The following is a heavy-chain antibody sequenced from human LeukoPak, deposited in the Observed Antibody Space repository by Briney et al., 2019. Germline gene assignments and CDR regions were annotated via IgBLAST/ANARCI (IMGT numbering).Heavy chain of an antibody. CDR2: FYYSGST. CDR1: GGSISGGGYY. D-gene: IGHD1-1*01. J-gene: IGHJ2*01. V-gene: IGHV4-31*03. CDR3: ARGCRTRVETTGRDWYFDL. Sequence: SQTLSLTCTVSGGSISGGGYYWSWIRQHPGLGLEWIVYFYYSGSTYYNPSLNRRATISVDTSKTLFMLMLSSVAAAATALYFGARGCRTRVETTGRDWYFDLWGRGTLVSVSS.